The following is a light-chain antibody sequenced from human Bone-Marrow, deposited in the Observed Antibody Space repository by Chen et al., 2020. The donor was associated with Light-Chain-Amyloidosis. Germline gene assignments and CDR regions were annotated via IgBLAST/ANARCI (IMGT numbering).Light chain of an antibody. CDR2: EDD. J-gene: IGLJ3*02. Sequence: NFMLTHPHSVSDSLWNTLIIFFSCRSGSIATNYVQWYQQRPGSSPTTVISEDDQRPSGVPDRFSGSIDRSSNSASLTISGLKTEDEADYYCQSYQGSSQGVFGGGTKLTVL. CDR3: QSYQGSSQGV. V-gene: IGLV6-57*01. CDR1: SGSIATNY.